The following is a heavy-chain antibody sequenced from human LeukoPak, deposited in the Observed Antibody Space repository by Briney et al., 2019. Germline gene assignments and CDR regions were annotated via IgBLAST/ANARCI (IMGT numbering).Heavy chain of an antibody. D-gene: IGHD5-18*01. CDR3: ARHLSGITGYTYGRGIDY. CDR2: VRGGGDFP. V-gene: IGHV3-23*01. J-gene: IGHJ4*02. Sequence: GGSLRLSCEVSGFTFSSHAMTWVRQAPGKGLEWVSGVRGGGDFPYYADSVQGRFTISRDNSKNTLFLQMNSLRAEDTAVYYCARHLSGITGYTYGRGIDYWGQGTLVSVSS. CDR1: GFTFSSHA.